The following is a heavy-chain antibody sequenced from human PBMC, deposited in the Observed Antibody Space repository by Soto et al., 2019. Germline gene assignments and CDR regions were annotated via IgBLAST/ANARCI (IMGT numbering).Heavy chain of an antibody. CDR3: AKLNSRTILKGNGFGP. D-gene: IGHD3-3*01. J-gene: IGHJ5*02. CDR1: GFTFINYA. Sequence: GGSLRLSCAASGFTFINYAMAWVRQAPGKGLEWVSGISNSGNSKYYADSVKGRFTISRDKYKNTLYLQMNSLGAEDTALYYCAKLNSRTILKGNGFGPLGQGTLVTVSS. V-gene: IGHV3-23*01. CDR2: ISNSGNSK.